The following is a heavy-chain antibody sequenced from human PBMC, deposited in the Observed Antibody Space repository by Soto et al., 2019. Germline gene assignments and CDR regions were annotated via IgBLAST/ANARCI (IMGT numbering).Heavy chain of an antibody. CDR3: AGASDSTWYNWLDP. J-gene: IGHJ5*02. V-gene: IGHV1-69*01. Sequence: QVQLVQSGAEVKKPGSSVKVSCKAPGGNFSSNGIRWVRQAPGQGLEFMGGIIPTFGTTNYAHKFRGRVTITADEPTGTAYIELSSLRSDDTAVYYCAGASDSTWYNWLDPWGQGTLITVSS. CDR2: IIPTFGTT. CDR1: GGNFSSNG. D-gene: IGHD4-4*01.